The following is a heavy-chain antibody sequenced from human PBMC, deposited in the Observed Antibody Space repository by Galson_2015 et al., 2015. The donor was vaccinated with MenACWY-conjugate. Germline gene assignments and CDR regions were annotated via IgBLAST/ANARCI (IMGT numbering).Heavy chain of an antibody. CDR3: ATELLRGGYFQH. D-gene: IGHD2-8*01. CDR2: FDPEDGET. V-gene: IGHV1-24*01. Sequence: SVKVSCKVSGYTLTELSMHWVRQAPGKGLEWMGGFDPEDGETIYAQKFQGRVTMTEDTSTDTAYMELSSLRSEDTAVYYCATELLRGGYFQHWGQGTLVTVSS. CDR1: GYTLTELS. J-gene: IGHJ1*01.